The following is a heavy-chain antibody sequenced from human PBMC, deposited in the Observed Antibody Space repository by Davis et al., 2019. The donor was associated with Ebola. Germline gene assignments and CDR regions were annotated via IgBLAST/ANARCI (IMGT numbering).Heavy chain of an antibody. CDR1: GFTVSSNY. CDR2: IYSGGST. D-gene: IGHD1-26*01. J-gene: IGHJ4*02. CDR3: ARDRGSGSYLFDY. Sequence: GESLKISCAASGFTVSSNYMSWVRQAPGKGLEWVSVIYSGGSTYYADSVKGRFTISRDNSKNTLYLQMNSLRAEDTAVYYCARDRGSGSYLFDYWGQGTLVTVSS. V-gene: IGHV3-53*01.